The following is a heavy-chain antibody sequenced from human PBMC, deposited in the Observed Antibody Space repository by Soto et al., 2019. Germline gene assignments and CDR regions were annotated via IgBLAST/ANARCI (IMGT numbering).Heavy chain of an antibody. CDR2: IIPIFGTA. J-gene: IGHJ6*02. CDR1: GGTFSSYA. CDR3: ASRGSSSWYAGMDV. V-gene: IGHV1-69*01. D-gene: IGHD6-13*01. Sequence: QVQLVQSGAEVKKPGSSVNVSCKASGGTFSSYAISWVRQAPGQGLEWMGGIIPIFGTANYAQKFQGRVTITADESTSTAYMGLSSLRSEDTAVYYCASRGSSSWYAGMDVWGQGTTVTVSS.